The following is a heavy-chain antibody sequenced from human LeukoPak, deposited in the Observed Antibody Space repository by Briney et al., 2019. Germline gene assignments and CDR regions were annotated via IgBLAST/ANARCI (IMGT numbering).Heavy chain of an antibody. J-gene: IGHJ4*02. CDR2: ISSSSSYI. CDR3: ARGGHGGRPNDY. V-gene: IGHV3-21*01. Sequence: PGGSLRLSCAASGFTFSSYSMNWVRQAPGKGLEWVSSISSSSSYIYYADSVKGRFTISRDNAKNSLYLQMNSLRAEDTAVYYCARGGHGGRPNDYWGQGTLVTVSS. D-gene: IGHD4-23*01. CDR1: GFTFSSYS.